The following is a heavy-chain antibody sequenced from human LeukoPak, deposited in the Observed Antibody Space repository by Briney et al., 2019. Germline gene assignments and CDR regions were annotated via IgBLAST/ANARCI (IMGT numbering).Heavy chain of an antibody. D-gene: IGHD1-1*01. CDR3: ARVSGRLERQSDLDY. CDR2: ISGDSTYI. CDR1: GFTFASYS. J-gene: IGHJ4*02. Sequence: GGSLRLSCAASGFTFASYSMNWVRQAPGKGLEWVSSISGDSTYIYNAGSVKGRFTISRGNAQASLYLQMISLRADDTAVYYCARVSGRLERQSDLDYWGQGTLVIVSS. V-gene: IGHV3-21*01.